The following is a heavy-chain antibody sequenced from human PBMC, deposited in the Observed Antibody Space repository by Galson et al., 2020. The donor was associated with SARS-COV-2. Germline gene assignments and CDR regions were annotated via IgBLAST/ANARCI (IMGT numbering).Heavy chain of an antibody. D-gene: IGHD6-19*01. J-gene: IGHJ4*02. Sequence: SETLSLTCTVSGGSMNSGSYYWNWIRQPAGKGLEWIGHVFITGTTNYNPSLKCRATISLDTSKNQFSLKLTSVSAADTAAYYCRQFALGAVPIDYWGQGTLVTVSS. V-gene: IGHV4-61*09. CDR1: GGSMNSGSYY. CDR2: VFITGTT. CDR3: RQFALGAVPIDY.